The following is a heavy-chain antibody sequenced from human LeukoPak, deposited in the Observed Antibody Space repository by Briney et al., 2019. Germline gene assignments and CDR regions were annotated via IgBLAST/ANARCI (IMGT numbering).Heavy chain of an antibody. CDR2: INHSGST. CDR3: ASSPGRRITMVRGMENWFDP. Sequence: SETLSLTCAVSGYSISSGYYWSWIRQPPGKGLEWIGEINHSGSTNYNPSLKSRVTISVDTSKNQFSLKLSSVTAADTAVYYCASSPGRRITMVRGMENWFDPWGQGTLVTVSS. D-gene: IGHD3-10*01. CDR1: GYSISSGYY. V-gene: IGHV4-34*01. J-gene: IGHJ5*02.